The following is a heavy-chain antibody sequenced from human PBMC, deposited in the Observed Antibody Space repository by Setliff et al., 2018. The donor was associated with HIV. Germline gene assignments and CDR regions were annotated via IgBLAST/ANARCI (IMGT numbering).Heavy chain of an antibody. J-gene: IGHJ6*03. CDR3: VRHRSAVAGTRIGYCYYMDV. CDR1: GYTFTNYW. D-gene: IGHD6-19*01. Sequence: GEPLKISCEASGYTFTNYWIGWVRQMPGKGLEWMGIIYPGDSDIIYSPSFQGQVTISADKSITTAYLQWSSLKASDTAIYYCVRHRSAVAGTRIGYCYYMDVWGKGTTVTVSS. CDR2: IYPGDSDI. V-gene: IGHV5-51*01.